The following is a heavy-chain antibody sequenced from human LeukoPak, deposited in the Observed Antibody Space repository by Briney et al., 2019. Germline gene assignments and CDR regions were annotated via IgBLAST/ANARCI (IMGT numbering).Heavy chain of an antibody. V-gene: IGHV3-23*01. CDR3: AKNADRGAYCRGGSCYPYYYYYMDV. CDR2: ISGSGGST. Sequence: GGSLRLSCAASGFTFSSYAMSWVRQPPGKGREWVSAISGSGGSTYHADSVKGWFTISRDNSKNTLYLQMNSLTVEDTAIYYCAKNADRGAYCRGGSCYPYYYYYMDVWGTGTTVTISS. CDR1: GFTFSSYA. D-gene: IGHD2-15*01. J-gene: IGHJ6*03.